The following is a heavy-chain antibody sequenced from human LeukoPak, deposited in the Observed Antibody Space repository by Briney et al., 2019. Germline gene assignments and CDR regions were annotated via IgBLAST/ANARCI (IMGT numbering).Heavy chain of an antibody. CDR3: AKDIVGGGNDY. CDR1: GFTFTKFW. J-gene: IGHJ4*02. Sequence: GGSLRLSCITSGFTFTKFWMSWVRQAPGKGLEWVANIREDGSVKNYVDSVKGRFTISRDNAKNSIYLQMDSLRVEDTAIYYCAKDIVGGGNDYWGQGILVTVSS. CDR2: IREDGSVK. D-gene: IGHD2-15*01. V-gene: IGHV3-7*01.